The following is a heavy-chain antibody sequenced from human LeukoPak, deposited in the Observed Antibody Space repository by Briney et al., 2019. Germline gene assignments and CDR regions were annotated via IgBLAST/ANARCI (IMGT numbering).Heavy chain of an antibody. D-gene: IGHD5-24*01. J-gene: IGHJ6*02. CDR3: ARSQLPYGMDV. Sequence: GGSLRLSCAASGFTFSSYAMSWVRLAPGKGLEWVSAISGSGDNTYYADSVKGRFTISRDNSKNTLYLQMNSLRAEDTAVYYCARSQLPYGMDVWGQGTTVTVSS. CDR1: GFTFSSYA. V-gene: IGHV3-23*01. CDR2: ISGSGDNT.